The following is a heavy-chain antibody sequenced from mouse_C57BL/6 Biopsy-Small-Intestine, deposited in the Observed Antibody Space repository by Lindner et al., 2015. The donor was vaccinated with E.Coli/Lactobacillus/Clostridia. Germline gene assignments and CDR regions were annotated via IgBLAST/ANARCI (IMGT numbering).Heavy chain of an antibody. V-gene: IGHV1-54*01. CDR3: ARWVGIPYAMDY. J-gene: IGHJ4*01. D-gene: IGHD1-1*02. CDR2: INPGSGST. CDR1: GYAFINYL. Sequence: VQLQESGAELVRPGTSVKVSCKASGYAFINYLIEWVKQRPGQGLEGIGVINPGSGSTNYNEKFKGKATLTADKSSSIAYMQLSTLTSEDSAVYFCARWVGIPYAMDYWGQGTSVTVSS.